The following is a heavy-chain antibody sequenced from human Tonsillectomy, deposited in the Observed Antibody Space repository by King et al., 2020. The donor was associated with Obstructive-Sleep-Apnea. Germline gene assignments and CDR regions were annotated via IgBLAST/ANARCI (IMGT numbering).Heavy chain of an antibody. J-gene: IGHJ4*02. CDR2: ISDSGGST. D-gene: IGHD2-2*01. CDR3: AKELGYCSSTSCQGFDY. CDR1: GFTFSSYA. V-gene: IGHV3-23*04. Sequence: EVQLVESGGGLVQPGGSLRLSCAASGFTFSSYAMSWVRQAPGKGLEWVSAISDSGGSTYYADSVKGRFTISRDNSKNTLYLQMNSLRAEDTAVYYCAKELGYCSSTSCQGFDYWGQGTLVTVSS.